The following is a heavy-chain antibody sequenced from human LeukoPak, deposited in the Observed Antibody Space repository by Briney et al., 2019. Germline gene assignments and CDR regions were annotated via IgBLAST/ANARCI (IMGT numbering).Heavy chain of an antibody. CDR3: AKPPRYFDWSPAYFDY. J-gene: IGHJ4*02. Sequence: GGSLRLSCAASGLTFSSYAMSWVRQAPGKGLEWVSSINGDGDSTNYVNSVKGRFTISKDNSKNTLYLQMNSLRAEDTAVYYCAKPPRYFDWSPAYFDYWGQGTLVTVSS. D-gene: IGHD3-9*01. V-gene: IGHV3-23*01. CDR2: INGDGDST. CDR1: GLTFSSYA.